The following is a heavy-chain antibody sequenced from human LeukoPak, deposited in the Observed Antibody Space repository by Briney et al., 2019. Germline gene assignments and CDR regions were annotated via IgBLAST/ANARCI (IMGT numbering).Heavy chain of an antibody. J-gene: IGHJ4*02. Sequence: GGSLRLSCAASGFTFSSYAMHWVRQAPGKGLEWVAVISYDGSNKYYADSVKGRFTISRDNSKNTLYLQMNSLRAEDTAVYYCARDPLAYGANSFDYWGQGTLVTVSS. CDR2: ISYDGSNK. D-gene: IGHD4-17*01. CDR3: ARDPLAYGANSFDY. V-gene: IGHV3-30-3*01. CDR1: GFTFSSYA.